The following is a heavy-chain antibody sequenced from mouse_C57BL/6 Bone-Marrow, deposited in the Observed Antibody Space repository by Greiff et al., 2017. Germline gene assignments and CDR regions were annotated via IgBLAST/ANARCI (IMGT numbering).Heavy chain of an antibody. CDR3: ARLPTAGSIY. CDR2: IDPSDSET. D-gene: IGHD1-1*01. CDR1: GYTFTSYW. Sequence: QVQLKQPGAELVRPGSSVKLSCKASGYTFTSYWMHWVKQRPIQGLEWIGNIDPSDSETHYNQKFKDKATVTVDKSSSTAYMQLSSLTSEDSAVYYCARLPTAGSIYWGQGTTLTVSS. V-gene: IGHV1-52*01. J-gene: IGHJ2*01.